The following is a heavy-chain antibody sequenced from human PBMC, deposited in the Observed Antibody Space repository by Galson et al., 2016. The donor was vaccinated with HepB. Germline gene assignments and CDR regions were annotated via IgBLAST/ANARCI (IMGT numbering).Heavy chain of an antibody. D-gene: IGHD2-21*02. CDR1: GASVTSGSYY. Sequence: SETLSLTCTVSGASVTSGSYYWSWIRQPPGKGLEWIGYLYYSGSTNYNPSLKSRVTISSDTSKNQFFLKLSSVTAAGTAVYYCATEGTVTAYFDYWGQGALVTVSS. CDR2: LYYSGST. J-gene: IGHJ4*02. V-gene: IGHV4-61*01. CDR3: ATEGTVTAYFDY.